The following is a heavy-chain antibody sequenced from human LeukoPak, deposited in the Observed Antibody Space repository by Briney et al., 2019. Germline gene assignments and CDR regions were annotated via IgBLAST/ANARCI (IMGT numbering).Heavy chain of an antibody. J-gene: IGHJ6*02. D-gene: IGHD2-2*01. CDR3: TRDFDNPENSCPSTSCIDV. CDR1: GYNFVNFG. Sequence: ASVNVSCKASGYNFVNFGISWVRQAPGQGLEWMGWISTSSVNTNYAQKFQGRLTMTTDTSTSTAYMELRSLRSDDTAVYYCTRDFDNPENSCPSTSCIDVWGQGTTVTVSS. CDR2: ISTSSVNT. V-gene: IGHV1-18*01.